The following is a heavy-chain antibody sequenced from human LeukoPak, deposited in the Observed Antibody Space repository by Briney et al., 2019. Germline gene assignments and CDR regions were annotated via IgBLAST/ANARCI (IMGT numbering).Heavy chain of an antibody. CDR2: ISGSGGST. CDR1: GFTFSSYA. J-gene: IGHJ6*02. CDR3: ARENNFGSGMDV. D-gene: IGHD3-10*01. V-gene: IGHV3-23*01. Sequence: PEGSLRLSCAASGFTFSSYAMSWVPQAPGKGPEWVSAISGSGGSTYYADSVKGRFTISRDNSKNTLYLQMNSLRAEDTAVYYCARENNFGSGMDVWGQGTTVTVSS.